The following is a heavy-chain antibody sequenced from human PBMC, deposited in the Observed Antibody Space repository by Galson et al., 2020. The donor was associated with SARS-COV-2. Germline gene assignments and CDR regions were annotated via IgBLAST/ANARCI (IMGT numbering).Heavy chain of an antibody. CDR1: GFTFDDYA. J-gene: IGHJ4*02. V-gene: IGHV3-9*01. CDR2: INWISDNV. CDR3: SKGRGYSSSSPPFDY. Sequence: PGGPLRLSCAASGFTFDDYAMHWVRQAPGKGLEWVSGINWISDNVDYADSVKGRFTISRDNTKNSLYLQMNSLRTEDTALYYCSKGRGYSSSSPPFDYWGQGTRVTVSS. D-gene: IGHD6-6*01.